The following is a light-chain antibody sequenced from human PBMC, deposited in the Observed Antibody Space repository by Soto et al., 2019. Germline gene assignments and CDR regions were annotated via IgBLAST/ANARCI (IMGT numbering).Light chain of an antibody. CDR1: QGISTY. V-gene: IGKV1-39*01. CDR2: AAS. Sequence: EMQTTESPYTMSESVVDRVTITCRASQGISTYLNWYQQKPGKAPKLLIYAASSLQSGVPSRFSGSGSETEFTLTIIRPQPEDFTTYTTPQTYSTTWTFGQGTKVDIK. CDR3: PQTYSTTWT. J-gene: IGKJ1*01.